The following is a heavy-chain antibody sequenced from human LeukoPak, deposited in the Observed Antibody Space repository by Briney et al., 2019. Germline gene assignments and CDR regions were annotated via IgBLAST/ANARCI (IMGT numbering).Heavy chain of an antibody. CDR1: VDSSSNFY. CDR3: ARGREYGDFFDS. V-gene: IGHV4-4*07. J-gene: IGHJ4*02. Sequence: PSETLSLTCTFSVDSSSNFYWNWLRQPAATGLEWIGRIFSRGIPNYNPSLRGRVTMSVDTSKNHFALKLTSATAADSAVYYCARGREYGDFFDSWGQGILVTVSS. D-gene: IGHD4-17*01. CDR2: IFSRGIP.